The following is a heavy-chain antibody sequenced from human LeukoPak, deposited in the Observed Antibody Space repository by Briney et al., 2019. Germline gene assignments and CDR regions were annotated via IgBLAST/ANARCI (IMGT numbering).Heavy chain of an antibody. CDR3: ARARGYNWNEFYYYGMDV. CDR1: GGSFSGYY. D-gene: IGHD1-1*01. CDR2: INHSGST. V-gene: IGHV4-34*01. Sequence: SETLSLTCAVHGGSFSGYYWSWIRQLPGKGLEWIGEINHSGSTNYNPSLKSRVTISVDTSKNQFSLKLSSVTAADTAVYYCARARGYNWNEFYYYGMDVWGQGTMVTVSS. J-gene: IGHJ6*02.